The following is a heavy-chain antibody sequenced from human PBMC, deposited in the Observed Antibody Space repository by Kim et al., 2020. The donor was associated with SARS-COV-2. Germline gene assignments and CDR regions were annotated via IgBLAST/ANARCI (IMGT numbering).Heavy chain of an antibody. J-gene: IGHJ1*01. CDR2: INPSGGST. CDR3: ARDSSSRGLYCSSTSCPYFQH. CDR1: GYTFTSYY. V-gene: IGHV1-46*01. Sequence: ASVKVSCKASGYTFTSYYMHWVRQAPGQGLEWMGIINPSGGSTSYAQKFQGRVTMTRDTSTSTVYMELSSLRSEDTAVYYCARDSSSRGLYCSSTSCPYFQHWGQGTLVTVSS. D-gene: IGHD2-2*01.